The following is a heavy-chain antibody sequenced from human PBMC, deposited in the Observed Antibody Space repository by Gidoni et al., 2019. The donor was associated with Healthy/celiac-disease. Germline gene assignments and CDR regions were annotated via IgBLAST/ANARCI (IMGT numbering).Heavy chain of an antibody. D-gene: IGHD6-6*01. CDR2: IYYSGST. V-gene: IGHV4-31*03. Sequence: QVPLQESGPGLVKPSQTLSLTCTFSGGPISSGGDYWSWLRQHPGKGLEWIGYIYYSGSTYYNPSVKSRVTISVDTSKSQFSLKLSSVTAADTAVYYCARAWAARRVGGAFDIWGQGTMVTVSS. J-gene: IGHJ3*02. CDR3: ARAWAARRVGGAFDI. CDR1: GGPISSGGDY.